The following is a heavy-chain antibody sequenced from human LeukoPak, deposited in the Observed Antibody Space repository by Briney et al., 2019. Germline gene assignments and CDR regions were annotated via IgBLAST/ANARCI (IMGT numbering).Heavy chain of an antibody. CDR1: GGTFSSYA. J-gene: IGHJ4*02. Sequence: ASVKVSCKASGGTFSSYAISWVRQAPGQGLEWMGGIIPIFGTANYAQKFQGRVTITTDESTSTAYMELSSLRSEDTAVYYCARQAYSSSSPDYWGQGTLVTVSS. CDR3: ARQAYSSSSPDY. V-gene: IGHV1-69*05. D-gene: IGHD6-6*01. CDR2: IIPIFGTA.